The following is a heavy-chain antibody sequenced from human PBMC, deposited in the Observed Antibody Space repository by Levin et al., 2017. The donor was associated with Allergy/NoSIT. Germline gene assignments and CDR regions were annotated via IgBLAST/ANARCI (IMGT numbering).Heavy chain of an antibody. CDR3: AKDREGVALVVPATYYFDY. CDR2: ISGGGSST. CDR1: GFTFNNYA. Sequence: GGSLRLSCAASGFTFNNYAMSWVRQAPGKGLEWVSAISGGGSSTYYADSVKGRFTISRDNSKSTLYLQMNTLRAEDTAVYYCAKDREGVALVVPATYYFDYWGQGTLVTVSS. J-gene: IGHJ4*02. V-gene: IGHV3-23*01. D-gene: IGHD2-15*01.